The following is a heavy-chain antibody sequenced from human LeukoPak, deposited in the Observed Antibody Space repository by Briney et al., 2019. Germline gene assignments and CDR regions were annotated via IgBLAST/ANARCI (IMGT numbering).Heavy chain of an antibody. D-gene: IGHD6-13*01. Sequence: ASVKVSCKASGYTFTGYYMHRVRQAPGQGLEWMGWINPNSGGTNYAQKFQGRVTMTRDTSISTAYMELSRLRSDDTAVYYCARDRMAAAHFDYWGQGTLVTVSS. CDR1: GYTFTGYY. CDR3: ARDRMAAAHFDY. V-gene: IGHV1-2*02. CDR2: INPNSGGT. J-gene: IGHJ4*02.